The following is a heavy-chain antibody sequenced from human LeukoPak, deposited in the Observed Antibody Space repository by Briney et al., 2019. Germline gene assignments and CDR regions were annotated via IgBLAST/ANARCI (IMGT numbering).Heavy chain of an antibody. D-gene: IGHD6-25*01. Sequence: PSETLSLTCAVSGGSISSYYWSWIRHPPGKGLEWIGYIYYSGSTNYNPSLKSRVTISVDTSKNQFSLKLSSVTAADTAVYYCARDGRLGYYMDVWGKGTTVTVSS. V-gene: IGHV4-59*01. CDR2: IYYSGST. J-gene: IGHJ6*03. CDR1: GGSISSYY. CDR3: ARDGRLGYYMDV.